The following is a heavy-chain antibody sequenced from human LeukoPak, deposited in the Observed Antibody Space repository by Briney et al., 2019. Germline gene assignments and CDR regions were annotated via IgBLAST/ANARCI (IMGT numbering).Heavy chain of an antibody. J-gene: IGHJ4*02. CDR2: IYYTGTT. CDR3: ASKSTDHGELRFDY. D-gene: IGHD4-17*01. Sequence: PSETLSLTGTLSGDSTNTYFWSWIRQSPGKGLEWIGYIYYTGTTNYNPSLKSRVTISVDTSKNQFSLKVNSVTAADTGVYYCASKSTDHGELRFDYWGQGTLVTVSS. V-gene: IGHV4-59*01. CDR1: GDSTNTYF.